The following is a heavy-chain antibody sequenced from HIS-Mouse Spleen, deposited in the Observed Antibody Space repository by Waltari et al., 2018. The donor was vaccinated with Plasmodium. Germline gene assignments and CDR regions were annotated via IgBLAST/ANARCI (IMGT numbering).Heavy chain of an antibody. CDR1: GGSISSYY. Sequence: QVQLQESGPGLVKPSETLSLTCTVSGGSISSYYWSWLRQPPGKGLEWIAYIYYSGSTNCNPSLKSRVTISEDTSKNQFSLKLSSVTAADTAVFYCARGGYSSSSYYFDYWGQGTLVTVSS. CDR2: IYYSGST. J-gene: IGHJ4*02. CDR3: ARGGYSSSSYYFDY. V-gene: IGHV4-59*01. D-gene: IGHD6-6*01.